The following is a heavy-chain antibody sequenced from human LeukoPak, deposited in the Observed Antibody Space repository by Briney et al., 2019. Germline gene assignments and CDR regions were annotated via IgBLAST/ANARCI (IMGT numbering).Heavy chain of an antibody. V-gene: IGHV4-38-2*02. Sequence: PSETLSLTCTVSGYSITSGYSWGWIRQPPGRGLEWIGSIYHSGSTYYNPSLKSRVTISVDTSKNQFSLKLSSVTAADTAVYFCARHNYQLSALDYWGQGTLVTVSS. CDR3: ARHNYQLSALDY. D-gene: IGHD2-2*01. J-gene: IGHJ4*02. CDR1: GYSITSGYS. CDR2: IYHSGST.